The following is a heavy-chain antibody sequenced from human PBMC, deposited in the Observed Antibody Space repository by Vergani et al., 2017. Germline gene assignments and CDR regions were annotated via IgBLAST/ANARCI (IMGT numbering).Heavy chain of an antibody. Sequence: QVQVQESGPGLVKPSQTLSLTCTVSGDSIRSGENYWSWFRQPPGKGLEWIGYIYYSGSTYYNSSLKSRVTISVDTSKNQFSLNLRSVTAADTAVYYCAKWDFDSSGHANLDYWGQGTLVTVSS. CDR3: AKWDFDSSGHANLDY. J-gene: IGHJ4*02. V-gene: IGHV4-30-4*01. CDR2: IYYSGST. D-gene: IGHD3-22*01. CDR1: GDSIRSGENY.